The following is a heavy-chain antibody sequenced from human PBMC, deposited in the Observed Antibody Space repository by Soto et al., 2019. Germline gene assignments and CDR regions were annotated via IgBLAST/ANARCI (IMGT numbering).Heavy chain of an antibody. D-gene: IGHD2-21*02. CDR3: ARDLGVVVTANTFDY. V-gene: IGHV1-3*01. CDR2: INAGNGNT. Sequence: TSVKVSCKASGYTFTSYARHWVRQAPGQRLEWMGWINAGNGNTKYSQKFQGRVTITRDTSASTAYMELSSLRSEDTAVYYCARDLGVVVTANTFDYWGQGTLVTVSS. J-gene: IGHJ4*02. CDR1: GYTFTSYA.